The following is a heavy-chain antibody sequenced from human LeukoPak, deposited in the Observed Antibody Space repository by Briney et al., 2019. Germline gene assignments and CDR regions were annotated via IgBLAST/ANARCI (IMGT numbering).Heavy chain of an antibody. J-gene: IGHJ3*02. D-gene: IGHD3-22*01. Sequence: ASVKVSCKASGYTFTAYYMHWVRQAPGQGLEWMGWINPNSGGTNYAQKFQGRVTMTRDTSISTAYMELSRLRSDDTAVYYCARDYYDSSGFGAFDISGQPTIVTVSS. CDR1: GYTFTAYY. V-gene: IGHV1-2*02. CDR2: INPNSGGT. CDR3: ARDYYDSSGFGAFDI.